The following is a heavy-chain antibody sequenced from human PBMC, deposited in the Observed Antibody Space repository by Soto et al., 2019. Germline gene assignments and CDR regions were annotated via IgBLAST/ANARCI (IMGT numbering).Heavy chain of an antibody. V-gene: IGHV3-23*01. CDR1: GFTFSSYA. CDR3: AKDRGRYYYYGMDV. D-gene: IGHD3-10*01. Sequence: EVQLLESGGGLVQPGGSLRLSCAASGFTFSSYAMSWVRQAPGKGLEWVSAISGSGGSTYYADSVKGRFTISRDNSKNTLNMKMNIVRAGDTAVYYCAKDRGRYYYYGMDVWGQGTTVTVSS. CDR2: ISGSGGST. J-gene: IGHJ6*02.